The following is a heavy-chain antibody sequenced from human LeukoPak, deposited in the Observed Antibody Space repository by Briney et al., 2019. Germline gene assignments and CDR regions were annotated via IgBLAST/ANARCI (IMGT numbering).Heavy chain of an antibody. CDR2: SYYSWST. CDR3: SRQGSYSGSYSHWYFDL. D-gene: IGHD1-26*01. CDR1: GGSISSYY. Sequence: SETLSLTCTVSGGSISSYYWSWIRQPPAKGVEGIGYSYYSWSTNYILSLTRQVTVSVDTSKNQFSLKLSSVTAAGTAVYYCSRQGSYSGSYSHWYFDLWGRGTLVTVSS. J-gene: IGHJ2*01. V-gene: IGHV4-59*08.